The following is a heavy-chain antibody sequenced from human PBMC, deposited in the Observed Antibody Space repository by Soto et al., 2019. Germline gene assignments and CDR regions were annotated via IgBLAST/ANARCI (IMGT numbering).Heavy chain of an antibody. CDR3: ATHRNYDILTGPTSHYFDY. D-gene: IGHD3-9*01. V-gene: IGHV4-31*03. Sequence: SETLSLTCTVSGGSISSGGDYWSWIRQHPGKGLEWIGYIYYSGSTYYNPSLKSRVTISVDTSKNQFSLKLSSVTAADTAVYYCATHRNYDILTGPTSHYFDYWGQGTLVTVSS. CDR2: IYYSGST. CDR1: GGSISSGGDY. J-gene: IGHJ4*02.